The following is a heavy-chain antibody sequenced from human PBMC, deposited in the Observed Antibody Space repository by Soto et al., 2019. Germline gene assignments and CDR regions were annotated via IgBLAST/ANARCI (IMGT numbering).Heavy chain of an antibody. V-gene: IGHV1-3*01. CDR2: INAGNGNT. D-gene: IGHD4-17*01. CDR3: ARVVGNGYGDPPDY. CDR1: GYTLTSYA. Sequence: ASVKVSCKASGYTLTSYAMHWVRQAPGQRLEWMGWINAGNGNTKYSQKFQGRVTITRDTSASTAYMELSSLRSEDTAVYYCARVVGNGYGDPPDYWGQGTLVTVSS. J-gene: IGHJ4*02.